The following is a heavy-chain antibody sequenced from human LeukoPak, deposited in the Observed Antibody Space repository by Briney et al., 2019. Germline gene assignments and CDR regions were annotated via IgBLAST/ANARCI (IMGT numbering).Heavy chain of an antibody. J-gene: IGHJ5*02. CDR2: IGGSGDST. CDR3: AKDSGPYASGWYWFDP. Sequence: GGPLRLSCAASGFTFSTYAMSWVRQAPGKGLEWVSAIGGSGDSTYYADSVKGRFTISRDNSKNTLYLQMNSLRAEDTAVYFCAKDSGPYASGWYWFDPWGQGTLVTVSS. V-gene: IGHV3-23*01. D-gene: IGHD6-19*01. CDR1: GFTFSTYA.